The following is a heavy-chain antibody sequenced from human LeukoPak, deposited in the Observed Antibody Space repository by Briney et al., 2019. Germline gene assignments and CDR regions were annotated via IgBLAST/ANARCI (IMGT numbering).Heavy chain of an antibody. D-gene: IGHD3-22*01. CDR2: IRSKANSYAT. Sequence: PGGSLRLSCAASGFTFSGSAMHWVRQASGKGLEWVGRIRSKANSYATAYAASVKGRFTISRDDSKNTAYLQMNSLKTEDTAVYYCTRHDSSGYYSNWGQGTLVTVSS. CDR3: TRHDSSGYYSN. CDR1: GFTFSGSA. V-gene: IGHV3-73*01. J-gene: IGHJ4*02.